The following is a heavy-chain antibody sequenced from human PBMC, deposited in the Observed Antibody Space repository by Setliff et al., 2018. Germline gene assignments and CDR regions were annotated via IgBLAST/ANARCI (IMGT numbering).Heavy chain of an antibody. CDR3: ARALASAGTVYFDY. CDR2: IFPADSDT. D-gene: IGHD6-13*01. J-gene: IGHJ4*02. CDR1: GYRFSSYW. V-gene: IGHV5-51*01. Sequence: GESLKISCKGSGYRFSSYWIGWVRQMPGKGLEWIGIIFPADSDTRYSPSFQGQVTISADKSISTAYLQWSSLKASDTAMYYCARALASAGTVYFDYWGQGTLVTVSS.